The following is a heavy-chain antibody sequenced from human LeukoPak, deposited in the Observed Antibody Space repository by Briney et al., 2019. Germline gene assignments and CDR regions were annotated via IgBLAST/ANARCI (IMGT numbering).Heavy chain of an antibody. Sequence: ASVKVSCKASGGTFSSYAISWVRQAPGQGLEWMGWINPNSGGTNYAQKFQGRVTMTRGTAISTAYMELSRLRTGDPAVYFCARAYRYRYLSRYYYYYRHVWRKEPTVSISS. J-gene: IGHJ6*03. CDR2: INPNSGGT. D-gene: IGHD5-18*01. CDR3: ARAYRYRYLSRYYYYYRHV. V-gene: IGHV1-2*02. CDR1: GGTFSSYA.